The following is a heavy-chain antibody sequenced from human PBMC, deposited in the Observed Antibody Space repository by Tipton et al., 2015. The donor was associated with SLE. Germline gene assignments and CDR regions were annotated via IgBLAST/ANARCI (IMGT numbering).Heavy chain of an antibody. Sequence: TPSLTCAVYGGSFSGYYWSWIRQPPGKGLEWIGEINHSGSTNYNPSLKSRVTISVDTSKNQFSLKLSSVTAADTAVYYCARTPPPEAGNFDYWGQGTLVTVSS. CDR3: ARTPPPEAGNFDY. D-gene: IGHD1-14*01. CDR2: INHSGST. V-gene: IGHV4-34*01. J-gene: IGHJ4*02. CDR1: GGSFSGYY.